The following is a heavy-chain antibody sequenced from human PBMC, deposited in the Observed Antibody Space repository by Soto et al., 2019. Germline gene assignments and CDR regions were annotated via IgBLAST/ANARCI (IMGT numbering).Heavy chain of an antibody. J-gene: IGHJ6*02. CDR1: GFTFSSYG. Sequence: QVQLVESGGGVVQPGRSLRLSCAASGFTFSSYGMHWVRQAPGKGLEWVAVISYDGSNKYYADSVKGRFTISRDNSKNTLYLQMNSLRAEDTAVYYCAKEVWQLAYHYGMDVWGQGTTVTVSS. CDR3: AKEVWQLAYHYGMDV. V-gene: IGHV3-30*18. D-gene: IGHD6-6*01. CDR2: ISYDGSNK.